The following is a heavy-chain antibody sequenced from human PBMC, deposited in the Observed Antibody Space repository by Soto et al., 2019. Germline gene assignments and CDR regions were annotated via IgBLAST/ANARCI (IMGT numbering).Heavy chain of an antibody. D-gene: IGHD5-12*01. CDR3: ARRATGGMDV. J-gene: IGHJ6*02. Sequence: QVQLVQSGAEVKKPGASVKVSCKASGYTFSTYGISWVRQAPGQGLEWMGWINAYNGDTKYTERLQGRVTMTTATSTSTAYMELRSLGSDDTAVYYCARRATGGMDVWGQGTTVTVFS. CDR1: GYTFSTYG. V-gene: IGHV1-18*01. CDR2: INAYNGDT.